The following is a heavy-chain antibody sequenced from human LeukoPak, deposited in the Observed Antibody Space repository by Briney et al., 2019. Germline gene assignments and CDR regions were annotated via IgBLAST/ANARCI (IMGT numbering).Heavy chain of an antibody. Sequence: SGTLSLTCTVSGGSISSSSYYWGWIRQPPGKGLEWIGSIYYSGSTYYNPSLKSRVTISVDTSKNQFSLKLSSVTAADTAVYYCARLTVAGPGPFDYWGQGTLVTVSS. J-gene: IGHJ4*02. CDR1: GGSISSSSYY. CDR2: IYYSGST. V-gene: IGHV4-39*01. D-gene: IGHD6-19*01. CDR3: ARLTVAGPGPFDY.